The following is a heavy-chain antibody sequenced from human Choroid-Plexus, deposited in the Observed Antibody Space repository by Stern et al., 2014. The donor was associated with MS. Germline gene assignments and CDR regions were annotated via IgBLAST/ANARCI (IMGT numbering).Heavy chain of an antibody. D-gene: IGHD1-7*01. CDR1: GFTFGSCA. J-gene: IGHJ2*01. CDR2: VSNDGSNK. V-gene: IGHV3-30*18. CDR3: AKDRQNLTYF. Sequence: VQLVQSGGGVVQPGRPLRLSCVVSGFTFGSCAMLWVRQAPGKGLEWVAGVSNDGSNKYYRDSVKGRFTISRDNSQNSLYMQMSSLRPEDTAVYYCAKDRQNLTYF.